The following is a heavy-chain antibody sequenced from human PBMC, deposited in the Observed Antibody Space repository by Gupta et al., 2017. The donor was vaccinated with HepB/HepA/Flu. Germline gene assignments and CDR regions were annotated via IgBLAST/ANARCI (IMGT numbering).Heavy chain of an antibody. CDR1: VYSFTSYW. CDR3: ARMGYSTVTTRSDY. Sequence: ISSSGSVYSFTSYWIGWVRQMPGKGLEWMGIIYPGDSDTRYSPSFQGQVTISADKSISTAYLQWSSLKASDTAMYYCARMGYSTVTTRSDYWGQGTLVTVSS. CDR2: IYPGDSDT. D-gene: IGHD4-4*01. V-gene: IGHV5-51*01. J-gene: IGHJ4*02.